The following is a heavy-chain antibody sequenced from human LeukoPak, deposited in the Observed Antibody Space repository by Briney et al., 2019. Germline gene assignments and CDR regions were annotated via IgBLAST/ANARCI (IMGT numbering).Heavy chain of an antibody. Sequence: ASVKVSCKASGYTFTSYGISWVRQAPGQGLEWMGWISVYNGNTNYAQKLQGRVTVTTDTSTNTAYMELRSLRSDDTAVYYCARFSDGYSLGGYYFDYWGQGTLVTVSS. CDR2: ISVYNGNT. CDR1: GYTFTSYG. CDR3: ARFSDGYSLGGYYFDY. V-gene: IGHV1-18*01. D-gene: IGHD5-24*01. J-gene: IGHJ4*02.